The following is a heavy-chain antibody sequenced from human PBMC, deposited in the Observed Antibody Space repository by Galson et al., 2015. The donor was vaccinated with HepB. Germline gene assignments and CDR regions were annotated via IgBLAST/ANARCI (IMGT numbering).Heavy chain of an antibody. V-gene: IGHV3-30*04. CDR3: ARLNYYDSSGYYPHFDY. J-gene: IGHJ4*02. CDR2: ISYDGSKK. Sequence: SLRLSCAASGFTFSSYAMHWVRQAPGKGLEWVAVISYDGSKKYYADSVKGRFTISRDNSKNTLYLQMNSLRAEDTAVYYCARLNYYDSSGYYPHFDYWGQGTLVTVSS. CDR1: GFTFSSYA. D-gene: IGHD3-22*01.